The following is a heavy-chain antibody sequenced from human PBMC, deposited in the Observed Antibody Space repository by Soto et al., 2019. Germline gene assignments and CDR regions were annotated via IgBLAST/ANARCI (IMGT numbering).Heavy chain of an antibody. CDR3: ARDRAIVVVPAAIGYYYYYGMDV. V-gene: IGHV3-30-3*01. J-gene: IGHJ6*02. CDR2: ISYDGSNK. Sequence: LRLSCAASGFTFSSYAMHWVRQAPGKGLEWVAVISYDGSNKYYADSVKGRFTISRDNSKNTLYLQMNSLRAEDTAVYYCARDRAIVVVPAAIGYYYYYGMDVWGQGTTVTVSS. CDR1: GFTFSSYA. D-gene: IGHD2-2*02.